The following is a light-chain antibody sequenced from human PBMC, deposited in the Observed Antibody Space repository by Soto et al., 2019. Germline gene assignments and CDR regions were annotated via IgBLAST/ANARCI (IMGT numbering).Light chain of an antibody. V-gene: IGKV3-11*01. J-gene: IGKJ2*01. CDR1: QSVSSY. CDR2: DAS. Sequence: EIVLTQSPATLSLSPGERATLSCRASQSVSSYLAWYQQKPGQAPRLLIYDASNRATGIPARFSGSGSGTDFTLTISIREPEDVAVDYCQQRSNWPPMNTFGQGTKLEIK. CDR3: QQRSNWPPMNT.